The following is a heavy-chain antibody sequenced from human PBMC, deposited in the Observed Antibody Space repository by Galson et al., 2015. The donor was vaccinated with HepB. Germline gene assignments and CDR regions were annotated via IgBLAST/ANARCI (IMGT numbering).Heavy chain of an antibody. CDR1: GFTFSSNG. V-gene: IGHV3-33*01. J-gene: IGHJ6*02. D-gene: IGHD5-12*01. CDR2: IWNDGSNK. CDR3: TTDRQVAPPPHYFYYAMDV. Sequence: SLRLSCAASGFTFSSNGMHWVRQAPGKGLEWVAVIWNDGSNKYYVDSVKGRFTISRDNSKNTLYLQMNSLKTEDTAVYFCTTDRQVAPPPHYFYYAMDVWGQGTTVTVSS.